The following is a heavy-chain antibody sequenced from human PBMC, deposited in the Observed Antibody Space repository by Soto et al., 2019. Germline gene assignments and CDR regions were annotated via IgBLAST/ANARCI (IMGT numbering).Heavy chain of an antibody. CDR1: GGSISSYY. V-gene: IGHV4-59*01. D-gene: IGHD3-3*01. CDR2: IYYSGST. Sequence: SETLSLTCTVSGGSISSYYWSWIRQPPGKGLEWIGYIYYSGSTNYNPSLKSRVTISVDTSKNQFSLKLSSVTAADTAVYYCARGLNWFRFDPWGQGTLVTVSS. J-gene: IGHJ5*02. CDR3: ARGLNWFRFDP.